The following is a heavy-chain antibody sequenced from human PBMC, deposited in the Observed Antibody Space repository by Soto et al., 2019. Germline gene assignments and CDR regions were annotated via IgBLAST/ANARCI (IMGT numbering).Heavy chain of an antibody. CDR1: GFTFGNYA. CDR2: VTGSGAST. V-gene: IGHV3-23*01. Sequence: GGSLRLSCSASGFTFGNYAMSWVRQTPGKGLEWVSGVTGSGASTYYADSVQGRFTISRDNSKYTLYLQMNSLRVEDTALYYCAKVLRGATVAGNFDYWGQGTLVTVSS. J-gene: IGHJ4*02. D-gene: IGHD6-13*01. CDR3: AKVLRGATVAGNFDY.